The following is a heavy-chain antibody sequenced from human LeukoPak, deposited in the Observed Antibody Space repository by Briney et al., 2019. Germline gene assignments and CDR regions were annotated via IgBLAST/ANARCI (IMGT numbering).Heavy chain of an antibody. V-gene: IGHV1-2*02. J-gene: IGHJ5*02. D-gene: IGHD6-13*01. Sequence: ASVKVSCKASGYTFTGYYMHWVRQAPGQGLEWMGWINPNSGGTNYAQKFQGRVTMTRDTSISTAYMELSRLRSDDTAVYYCARVVSSSWEWRVEPWGQGTLVTVSS. CDR3: ARVVSSSWEWRVEP. CDR2: INPNSGGT. CDR1: GYTFTGYY.